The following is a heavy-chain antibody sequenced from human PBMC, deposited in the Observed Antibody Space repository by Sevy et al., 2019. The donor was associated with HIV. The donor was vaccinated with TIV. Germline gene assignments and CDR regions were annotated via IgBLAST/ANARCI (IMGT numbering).Heavy chain of an antibody. CDR1: SASFSAYY. CDR3: ASDDLVVGRGSNWFDP. J-gene: IGHJ5*02. CDR2: DSTSGGT. D-gene: IGHD2-15*01. Sequence: SENLSLTCTVSSASFSAYYWSCIRQPAGKGLEWIGRDSTSGGTNYTPSLKSRVTMSLDTSKNHFSLKLSSVTAADTAIYYCASDDLVVGRGSNWFDPWGQRALVTVSS. V-gene: IGHV4-4*07.